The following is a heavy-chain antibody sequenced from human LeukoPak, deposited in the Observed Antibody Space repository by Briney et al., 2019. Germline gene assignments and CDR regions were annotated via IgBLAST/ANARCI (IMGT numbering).Heavy chain of an antibody. CDR1: GYTLTELS. CDR3: ATVKAKLERPHYFDY. CDR2: FDPEDGET. D-gene: IGHD1-1*01. Sequence: ASVKVSCKVSGYTLTELSMHWVRQAPGKGLEWMGGFDPEDGETIYAQKFQGRVTMTEDTSTDTAYMELSSLRSEDTAVYYCATVKAKLERPHYFDYWGQGTLVTVSS. J-gene: IGHJ4*02. V-gene: IGHV1-24*01.